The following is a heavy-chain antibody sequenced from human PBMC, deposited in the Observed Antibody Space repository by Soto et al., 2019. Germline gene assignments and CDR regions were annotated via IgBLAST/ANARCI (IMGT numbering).Heavy chain of an antibody. Sequence: GGSLRLSCAASGFTFSLHWLSWVRQAPGKGPEWGAKINQDGNDKKYVDSVKGRFTISRDNAKNSLYLQMNSLRPEDTAVYFCTRLYDDSWGQGTLVTVSS. D-gene: IGHD3-16*01. CDR1: GFTFSLHW. J-gene: IGHJ4*02. CDR3: TRLYDDS. V-gene: IGHV3-7*03. CDR2: INQDGNDK.